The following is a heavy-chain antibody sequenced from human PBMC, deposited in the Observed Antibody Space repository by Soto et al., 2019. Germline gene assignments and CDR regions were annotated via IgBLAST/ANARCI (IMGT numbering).Heavy chain of an antibody. J-gene: IGHJ3*02. Sequence: QEQLQQWGAGLLKPSETLSLTCAVYGGFVSSGNYYWSWIRQPPGKGLEWIGEMSHRGGTHFNPSLKSRVTISVDTSKNQFSLEMSSVTAADTALYYCARVERGTATTVVDAFDIWGPGTMVTVSS. D-gene: IGHD1-1*01. CDR1: GGFVSSGNYY. CDR2: MSHRGGT. CDR3: ARVERGTATTVVDAFDI. V-gene: IGHV4-34*01.